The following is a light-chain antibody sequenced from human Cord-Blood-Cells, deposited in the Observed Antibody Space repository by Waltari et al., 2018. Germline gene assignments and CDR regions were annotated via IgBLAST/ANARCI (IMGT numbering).Light chain of an antibody. V-gene: IGLV2-14*03. CDR3: SSYTSSSTLV. Sequence: QSALTQPASVSGSPGQSITISCTGTSSDVGGYNYVSWYQQHPGKAPKLMIYDVSKRPSGVSNRCSGSQSGNTASLTISGLQAEDEADYYCSSYTSSSTLVFGGGTKLTVL. CDR1: SSDVGGYNY. CDR2: DVS. J-gene: IGLJ2*01.